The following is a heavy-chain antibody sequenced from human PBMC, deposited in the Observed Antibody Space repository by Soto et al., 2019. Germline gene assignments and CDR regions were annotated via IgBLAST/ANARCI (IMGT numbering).Heavy chain of an antibody. CDR3: SKDGGINKELRFDP. D-gene: IGHD1-7*01. J-gene: IGHJ5*01. CDR2: ISGSGGST. V-gene: IGHV3-23*01. CDR1: GFTFSSYA. Sequence: GGSLRLSCAASGFTFSSYAMSWVRQAPGKGLEWVSAISGSGGSTYYADSVKGRFTISRDNSKNTLYLQMNSLRAEDAAVYYYSKDGGINKELRFDPLGQGTLVTVSS.